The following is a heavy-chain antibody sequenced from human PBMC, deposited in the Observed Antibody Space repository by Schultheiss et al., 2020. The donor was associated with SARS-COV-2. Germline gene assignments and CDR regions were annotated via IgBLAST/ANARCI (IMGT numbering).Heavy chain of an antibody. CDR2: ISGSGGST. J-gene: IGHJ6*01. CDR3: AIRDPYYGYGFDV. CDR1: GFSFSSYA. D-gene: IGHD5-18*01. V-gene: IGHV3-23*01. Sequence: GGSLRLSCAASGFSFSSYAMSWVRQAPGKGLEWVSDISGSGGSTYYADSVKGRFAISRDNAKSSLYLQMNSLRAEDTAVYYCAIRDPYYGYGFDVWGQGTTVTVSS.